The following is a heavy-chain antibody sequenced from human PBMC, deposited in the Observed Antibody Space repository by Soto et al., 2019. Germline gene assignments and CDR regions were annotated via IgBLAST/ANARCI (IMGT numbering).Heavy chain of an antibody. CDR1: GFTFDDYA. D-gene: IGHD2-21*02. J-gene: IGHJ4*02. CDR2: ISWNSGSI. V-gene: IGHV3-9*01. CDR3: AKSNVRGDFY. Sequence: GGSLRLSCAASGFTFDDYAMHWVRQAPGKGLEWVSGISWNSGSIGYADSVKGRFTISRDNAKNSLYLQMNSLRAEDTASYYCAKSNVRGDFYWGRGTLVTVSS.